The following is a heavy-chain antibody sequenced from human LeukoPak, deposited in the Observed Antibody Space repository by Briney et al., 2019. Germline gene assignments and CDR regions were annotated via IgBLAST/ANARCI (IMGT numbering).Heavy chain of an antibody. J-gene: IGHJ4*02. CDR2: IFHSGST. Sequence: SGTLSLTCAVSGGSFGASINSPNWWSWVRQPPGKGLEWIGEIFHSGSTNYNPSLKSRVTMSVDKSKNQFSLNLTSVTAADTAVYFCARAPRAYCSTTGSCFQDYWGQGIQVIVSS. CDR3: ARAPRAYCSTTGSCFQDY. D-gene: IGHD2-2*01. V-gene: IGHV4-4*02. CDR1: GGSFGASINSPNW.